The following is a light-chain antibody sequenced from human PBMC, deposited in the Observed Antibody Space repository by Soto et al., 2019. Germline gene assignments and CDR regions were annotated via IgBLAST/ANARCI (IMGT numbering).Light chain of an antibody. Sequence: AIQMTQFPSSLSASVGDRVTITCRASQGIRSDLGWYQQRPGKALKLLIYATSSLQSGVPSRFSGSGSGTDFTLTITSLQPEDFATYYCLQDYNYPLTFGGGTKVEI. CDR2: ATS. V-gene: IGKV1-6*01. CDR1: QGIRSD. CDR3: LQDYNYPLT. J-gene: IGKJ4*01.